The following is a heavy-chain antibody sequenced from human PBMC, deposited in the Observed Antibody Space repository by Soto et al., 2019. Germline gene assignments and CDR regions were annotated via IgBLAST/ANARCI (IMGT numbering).Heavy chain of an antibody. D-gene: IGHD6-19*01. CDR1: GFTFRNYA. Sequence: PGGSLRLSCDASGFTFRNYAMNWVRQAPGKGLEWVSAIWDGGGNKYYADSVKGRFTISRDNSKNTLYLQMNSLRAEDTAVYYCARDGAGIAVAGTFGYWGQGTLVTVSS. CDR2: IWDGGGNK. CDR3: ARDGAGIAVAGTFGY. V-gene: IGHV3-33*08. J-gene: IGHJ4*02.